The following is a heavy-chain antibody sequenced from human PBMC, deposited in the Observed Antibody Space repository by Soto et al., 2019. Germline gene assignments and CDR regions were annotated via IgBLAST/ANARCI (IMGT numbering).Heavy chain of an antibody. V-gene: IGHV3-13*01. D-gene: IGHD2-15*01. Sequence: EVQLVESGGGLVQPGGSLRLTCAASGFTFRSFDFHWVRQATGKGLEWVATIGTIGDTYYPVSVMGRFTVSRENANSSVSLHMASLRVGDTAVYFCVRGQEVGANFFDSWGQGTPVTVSS. CDR1: GFTFRSFD. CDR3: VRGQEVGANFFDS. J-gene: IGHJ4*02. CDR2: IGTIGDT.